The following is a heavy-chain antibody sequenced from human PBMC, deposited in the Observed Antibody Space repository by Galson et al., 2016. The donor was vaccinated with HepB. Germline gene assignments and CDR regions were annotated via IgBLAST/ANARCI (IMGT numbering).Heavy chain of an antibody. Sequence: SLRLSCAASGFTFSMFWVSWVLQAPGKGLEWVANIRQDGFEKDYVDSVKGRFTISRDNAKNSVYLQMNSLRAEDTAVYYCAKVNLNYDFWSGYFLVGMDVWGQGTTVTVS. CDR3: AKVNLNYDFWSGYFLVGMDV. V-gene: IGHV3-7*01. CDR2: IRQDGFEK. J-gene: IGHJ6*02. D-gene: IGHD3-3*01. CDR1: GFTFSMFW.